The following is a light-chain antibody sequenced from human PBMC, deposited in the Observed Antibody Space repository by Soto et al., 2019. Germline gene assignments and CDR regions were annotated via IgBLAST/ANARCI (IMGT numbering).Light chain of an antibody. CDR1: SSDVGGSNF. J-gene: IGLJ1*01. CDR2: DVA. CDR3: VSFTSSTTYV. V-gene: IGLV2-14*03. Sequence: QSVLTQPASVSASPGQSITISCTGTSSDVGGSNFVSWYQQHPGKPPKLIIYDVATRPSGVSNRFSGSKSGSTASLIISRLQTEDEADYYCVSFTSSTTYVFGSGIKVTVL.